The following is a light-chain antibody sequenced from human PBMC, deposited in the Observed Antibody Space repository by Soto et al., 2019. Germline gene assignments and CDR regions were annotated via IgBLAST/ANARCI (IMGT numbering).Light chain of an antibody. Sequence: EIVMTQSPVTLSVSPGERATLSCRASQSVRSNLAWYQQKPGQAPRLLMYDASTRATGIPARFSGSGSGTEFTLTISSLQSEDFAVYYCQQYNNWPSLFGPGTKVDIK. J-gene: IGKJ3*01. V-gene: IGKV3-15*01. CDR2: DAS. CDR3: QQYNNWPSL. CDR1: QSVRSN.